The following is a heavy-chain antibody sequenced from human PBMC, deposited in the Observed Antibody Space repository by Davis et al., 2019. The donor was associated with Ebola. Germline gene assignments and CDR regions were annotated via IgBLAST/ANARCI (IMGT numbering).Heavy chain of an antibody. V-gene: IGHV4-59*01. D-gene: IGHD3-22*01. J-gene: IGHJ4*02. CDR2: IFYSGIV. CDR1: GGSISSYY. Sequence: SETLSLTCTVSGGSISSYYWSWIRQPPGKGLEWLGYIFYSGIVNYNPSLKSRVTISVDTSRSQFSLQLSSVTAADTAVYYCARALPYYDSSGYYTGGYYYFDNWGQGTLVTVSS. CDR3: ARALPYYDSSGYYTGGYYYFDN.